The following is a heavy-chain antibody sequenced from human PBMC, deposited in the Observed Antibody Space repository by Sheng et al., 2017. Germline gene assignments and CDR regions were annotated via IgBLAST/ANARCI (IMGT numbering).Heavy chain of an antibody. CDR1: GGSFSGYY. CDR2: VNHIGST. J-gene: IGHJ4*02. V-gene: IGHV4-34*01. D-gene: IGHD3-9*01. Sequence: QVQLQQWGAGLLKPSETLSLTCAVYGGSFSGYYWSWIRQPPREGAWSGLGKVNHIGSTNYNPSLKSRVTISVDTSKNQFSLKLSSVTAADTAVYYCARGRRYFDWLPPDYWGQGTLVTVSS. CDR3: ARGRRYFDWLPPDY.